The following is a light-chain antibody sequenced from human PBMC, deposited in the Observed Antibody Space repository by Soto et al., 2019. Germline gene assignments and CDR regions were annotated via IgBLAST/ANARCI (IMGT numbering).Light chain of an antibody. J-gene: IGKJ2*01. V-gene: IGKV4-1*01. CDR1: QSVLYSSNNKNY. Sequence: DIVMTQSPDSLAVSLGERATINCKSSQSVLYSSNNKNYLAWYQQKPGQPPKLLIYWASTRESGVPDRFSGSESGTDFTLTISSRQAEDVAIYYWQQYYNTPSYTFGQGTKLEIK. CDR2: WAS. CDR3: QQYYNTPSYT.